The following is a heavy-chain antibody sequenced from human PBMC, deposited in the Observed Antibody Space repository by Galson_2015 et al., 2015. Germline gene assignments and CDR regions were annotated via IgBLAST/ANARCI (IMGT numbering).Heavy chain of an antibody. V-gene: IGHV4-34*01. Sequence: LSLTCAVYGGSFSGYYWSWIRQPPGKGLEWIGEINHSGSTNYNPSLKSRVTISVDTSKNQFSLKLSSVTAADAAVYYCARGGCSSTSRWSFGSYYYHMDVWGKGTTVTVSS. CDR1: GGSFSGYY. J-gene: IGHJ6*03. D-gene: IGHD2-2*01. CDR3: ARGGCSSTSRWSFGSYYYHMDV. CDR2: INHSGST.